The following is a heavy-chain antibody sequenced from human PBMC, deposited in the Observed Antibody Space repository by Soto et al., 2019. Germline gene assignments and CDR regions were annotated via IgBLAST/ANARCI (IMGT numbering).Heavy chain of an antibody. Sequence: GGSLRLSCAASGFTVSSNYMSWVRQAPGKGLEWVSVIYSGGSTYYADSVKGRFTISRDNSKNTLYLQMNSLRAEDTAVYYCARAREAQWVNFDYWGQGTLVTVSS. J-gene: IGHJ4*02. CDR1: GFTVSSNY. CDR3: ARAREAQWVNFDY. D-gene: IGHD6-19*01. V-gene: IGHV3-66*01. CDR2: IYSGGST.